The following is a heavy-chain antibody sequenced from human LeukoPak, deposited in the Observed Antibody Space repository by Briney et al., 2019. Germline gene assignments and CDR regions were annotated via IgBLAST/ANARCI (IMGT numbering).Heavy chain of an antibody. D-gene: IGHD6-19*01. V-gene: IGHV3-23*01. CDR3: AKGRIEGSSGWSWYFDL. CDR2: IIVSGGST. J-gene: IGHJ2*01. Sequence: GSLRLSCAASGFTFSSYAMSWVRQAPGKGLEWFSAIIVSGGSTYYADSVKGRFTISRDNSKNTLYLQMNSLRAEDTAVYYCAKGRIEGSSGWSWYFDLWGRGTLVTVSS. CDR1: GFTFSSYA.